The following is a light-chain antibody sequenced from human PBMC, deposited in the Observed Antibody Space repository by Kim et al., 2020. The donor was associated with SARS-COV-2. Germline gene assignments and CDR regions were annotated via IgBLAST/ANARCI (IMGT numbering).Light chain of an antibody. Sequence: ASVGDRVTITCRASLGISNKLAWLQQKPGTAPKSLIFAASSLQSGVPAKFSGSGSGTDFTLTISSLQPEDFATYYCQQYHSYPLTFGGGTKVDIK. V-gene: IGKV1-16*02. CDR1: LGISNK. CDR3: QQYHSYPLT. J-gene: IGKJ4*01. CDR2: AAS.